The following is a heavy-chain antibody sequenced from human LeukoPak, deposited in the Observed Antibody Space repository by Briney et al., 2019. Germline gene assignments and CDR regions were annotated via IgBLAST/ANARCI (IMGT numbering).Heavy chain of an antibody. CDR3: AREVLMGPRYFDY. CDR2: ISSGSTYI. D-gene: IGHD3-10*01. V-gene: IGHV3-21*01. J-gene: IGHJ4*02. CDR1: GFTFSDYS. Sequence: GGSLRLSYAASGFTFSDYSMNWVCQAPGKGLEWVSSISSGSTYIYYADSVKGRFTISRDNAKNSLYLQMNSLRAEDTAVYYCAREVLMGPRYFDYWGQGTLVTVSS.